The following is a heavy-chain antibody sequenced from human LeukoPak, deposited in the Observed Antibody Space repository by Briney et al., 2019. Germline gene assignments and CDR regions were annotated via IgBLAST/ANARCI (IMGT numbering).Heavy chain of an antibody. V-gene: IGHV3-74*01. CDR3: ARDLWSYYDSSGYDYDDY. CDR2: INSDGSST. J-gene: IGHJ4*02. Sequence: PGGSLRLSCAASGFTFSSYWMHWVRQAPGKGLVWVSRINSDGSSTSYADSVKGRFTISRDNAKNTLYLQVSSLRAEDTAVYYCARDLWSYYDSSGYDYDDYWGQGTLVTVSS. D-gene: IGHD3-22*01. CDR1: GFTFSSYW.